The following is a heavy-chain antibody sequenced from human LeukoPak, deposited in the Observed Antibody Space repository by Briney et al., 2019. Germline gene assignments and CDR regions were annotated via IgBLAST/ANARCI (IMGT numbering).Heavy chain of an antibody. CDR1: GFTFSNSW. Sequence: GGSLRLSCAAAGFTFSNSWMTWVRQAPGKGLEWVANINRDGSKKTYVDSAKGRFTISRENAKNSVYLQMNCLRGEDTAVYYCATAPAAADSCWGQGTLVAVSS. J-gene: IGHJ4*02. D-gene: IGHD6-13*01. CDR3: ATAPAAADSC. V-gene: IGHV3-7*01. CDR2: INRDGSKK.